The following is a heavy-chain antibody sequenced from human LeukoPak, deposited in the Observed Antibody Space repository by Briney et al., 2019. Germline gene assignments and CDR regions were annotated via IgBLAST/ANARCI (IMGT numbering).Heavy chain of an antibody. CDR3: AKEPPYCGGDCYFLLDY. V-gene: IGHV3-23*01. CDR1: GFTFSSYS. J-gene: IGHJ4*02. D-gene: IGHD2-21*02. CDR2: VSGSGRT. Sequence: GGSLRLSCEVSGFTFSSYSMTWVRQAPEKGLEWVSGVSGSGRTHYGDSVRGRFSISRDNSKNTLYLQMNSLRAEDTAVYYCAKEPPYCGGDCYFLLDYWGQGTLVTVSS.